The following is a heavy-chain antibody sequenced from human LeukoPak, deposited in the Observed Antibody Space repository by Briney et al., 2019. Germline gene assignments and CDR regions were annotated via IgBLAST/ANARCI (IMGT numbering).Heavy chain of an antibody. J-gene: IGHJ6*03. CDR1: GYTFTSYG. Sequence: ASVKVSCKASGYTFTSYGISWVRQAPGQGLEWMGWISAYNGNTNYAQKLQGRVTMTTDTSTSTAYMELRSLRSDDAAVYYCARDHPTQLDYYYYYMDVWGKGTTVTVSS. CDR2: ISAYNGNT. V-gene: IGHV1-18*01. CDR3: ARDHPTQLDYYYYYMDV. D-gene: IGHD5-24*01.